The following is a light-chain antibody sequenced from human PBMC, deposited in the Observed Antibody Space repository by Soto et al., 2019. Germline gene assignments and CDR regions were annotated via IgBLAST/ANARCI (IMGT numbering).Light chain of an antibody. CDR1: QSLSNNY. CDR3: QQSETSPWT. V-gene: IGKV3-20*01. J-gene: IGKJ1*01. CDR2: DVS. Sequence: EIVLTQSPGTLSLSPGERATLSCRASQSLSNNYLAWYQQKPGQAPRPLMSDVSRRATGVPDRFSGSGSGTDFTLIISRLEHEDFEVYYCQQSETSPWTLGQGTKVDIK.